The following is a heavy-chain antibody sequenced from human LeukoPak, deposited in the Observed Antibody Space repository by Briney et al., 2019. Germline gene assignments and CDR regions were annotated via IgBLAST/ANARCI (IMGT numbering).Heavy chain of an antibody. V-gene: IGHV4-4*07. CDR1: GDSISSYY. CDR2: MFTSGNT. D-gene: IGHD5-12*01. J-gene: IGHJ5*02. CDR3: ARDSGYDLT. Sequence: SETLSLTCTVSGDSISSYYWSWIRQPAGEGLEWIGRMFTSGNTNYNPSFKGRVSMSGDTSKNQFSLNLTSVTASDTAVYDCARDSGYDLTWGQGTLVTVSS.